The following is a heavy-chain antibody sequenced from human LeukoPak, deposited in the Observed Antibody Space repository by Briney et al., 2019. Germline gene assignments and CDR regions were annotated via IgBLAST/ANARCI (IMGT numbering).Heavy chain of an antibody. J-gene: IGHJ3*02. V-gene: IGHV5-51*01. CDR3: ARHASEGSGAFDI. D-gene: IGHD3-16*01. Sequence: GESLKISCMGSGYSFSNYWIGWVRQRPGKGLEWMGIIYPDESNTRYSPSFQGQVTISADKSISTAYLQWSSLKASDTAMYYCARHASEGSGAFDIWGQGTMVTVSS. CDR1: GYSFSNYW. CDR2: IYPDESNT.